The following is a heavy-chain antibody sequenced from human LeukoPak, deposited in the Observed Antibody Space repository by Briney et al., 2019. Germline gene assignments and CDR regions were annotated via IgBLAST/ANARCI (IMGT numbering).Heavy chain of an antibody. CDR2: ISGDGGST. Sequence: GGSLRLSCAAPGFMFHDYAIHWVRQAPGKGLEWVFLISGDGGSTFYADSVKGRFTISRDNSKNSLYLQMNSLRSDDTALYYCARESESSGWYDYWGQGTLVTVSS. CDR1: GFMFHDYA. V-gene: IGHV3-43*02. J-gene: IGHJ4*02. CDR3: ARESESSGWYDY. D-gene: IGHD6-19*01.